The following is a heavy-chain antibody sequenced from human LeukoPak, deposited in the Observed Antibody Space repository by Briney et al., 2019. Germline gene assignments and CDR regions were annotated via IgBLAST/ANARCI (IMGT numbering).Heavy chain of an antibody. J-gene: IGHJ3*02. V-gene: IGHV3-64D*09. Sequence: GGSLRLSCSASGFTFRSYGMHWVRQAPGKGLEYVSAISCNGGSTYYADPVKARFKISRDNSKNTLYLQMSSLRAEDTAVYHCVKSDTSRKHDAFDIWGQGTMVTVSS. CDR3: VKSDTSRKHDAFDI. CDR1: GFTFRSYG. CDR2: ISCNGGST. D-gene: IGHD6-13*01.